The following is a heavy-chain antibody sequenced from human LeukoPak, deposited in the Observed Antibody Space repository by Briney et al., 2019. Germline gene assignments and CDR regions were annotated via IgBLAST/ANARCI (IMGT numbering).Heavy chain of an antibody. Sequence: PSQTLSLTYTVSGDSISSGDYYWSWIRQPAGKGLERIGRISSSGSTNYNPSLESRVTISVDTSKNQFSLKLSSVTAADTAVYFCARGRYSYDSSGAFDIWGQGTMVTVSS. J-gene: IGHJ3*02. CDR2: ISSSGST. D-gene: IGHD3-22*01. CDR3: ARGRYSYDSSGAFDI. V-gene: IGHV4-61*02. CDR1: GDSISSGDYY.